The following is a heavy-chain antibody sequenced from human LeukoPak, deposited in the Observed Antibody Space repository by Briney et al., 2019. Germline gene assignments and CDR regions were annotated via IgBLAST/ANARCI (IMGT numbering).Heavy chain of an antibody. Sequence: ASETLSLTCAVSGGSFSGDYWSWIRQPPGKGLEWMGEINHSGSTNYTPSLKSRVTISVDTSKNQFSLKLSSVTAADTAVYYCARLVTVYSSSWYQIYYYYYMDVWGKGTTVTISS. CDR2: INHSGST. CDR1: GGSFSGDY. CDR3: ARLVTVYSSSWYQIYYYYYMDV. D-gene: IGHD6-13*01. J-gene: IGHJ6*03. V-gene: IGHV4-34*01.